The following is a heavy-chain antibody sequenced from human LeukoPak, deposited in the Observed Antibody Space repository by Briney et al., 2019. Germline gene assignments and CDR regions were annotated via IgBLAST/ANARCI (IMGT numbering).Heavy chain of an antibody. D-gene: IGHD6-19*01. J-gene: IGHJ4*02. V-gene: IGHV3-48*01. CDR3: AREVAGLDY. Sequence: PGGSLRLSCAASGFTFSSYGMIWARQVPGKGLERVSYISSSGTTIKYADSVRGRFTISRDNAKKSLYLQMDSLRAEDTAIYYCAREVAGLDYWGQGTLVTVSS. CDR1: GFTFSSYG. CDR2: ISSSGTTI.